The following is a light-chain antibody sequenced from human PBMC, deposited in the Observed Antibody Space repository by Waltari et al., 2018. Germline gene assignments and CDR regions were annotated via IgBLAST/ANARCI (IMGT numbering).Light chain of an antibody. V-gene: IGLV3-21*04. CDR2: YDR. J-gene: IGLJ1*01. CDR1: NIETKS. Sequence: SYVLTQPPSVSVAPGKTARITCGGNNIETKSVHWYQQKPGQALILVISYDRDRPSGTPERFSGSNSGNTATLTIRRVEAADEADYYCQVWDANNDPGVFGTGTEVTVL. CDR3: QVWDANNDPGV.